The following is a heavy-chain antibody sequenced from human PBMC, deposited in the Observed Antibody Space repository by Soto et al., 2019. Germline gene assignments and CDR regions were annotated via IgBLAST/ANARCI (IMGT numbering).Heavy chain of an antibody. CDR2: ISAHNGNT. CDR3: ARGRYGDY. Sequence: QVHLEQSGAEVKKPGASVKVSCKGSGYDFTTYGITWVRQAPGQGLEWMAWISAHNGNTDYAQKLQGRVTVTRDTSTSTAYMELRSLRSDDTAVYYCARGRYGDYWGQGVLVTVSS. V-gene: IGHV1-18*01. CDR1: GYDFTTYG. J-gene: IGHJ4*02. D-gene: IGHD1-1*01.